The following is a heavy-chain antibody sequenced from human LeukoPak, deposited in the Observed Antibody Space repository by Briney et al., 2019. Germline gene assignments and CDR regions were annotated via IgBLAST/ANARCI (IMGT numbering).Heavy chain of an antibody. CDR2: IYTSGST. D-gene: IGHD3-22*01. J-gene: IGHJ3*02. CDR1: GGSISSYY. CDR3: ARDRGRGYYDSSGYYDAFDI. V-gene: IGHV4-4*07. Sequence: SETLSLTCTVSGGSISSYYWSWIRQPAGKGLEWIGRIYTSGSTNYNPPLKSRVNMSVDTSKNQFSLKLSSVTAADTAVYYCARDRGRGYYDSSGYYDAFDIWGQGTMVTVSS.